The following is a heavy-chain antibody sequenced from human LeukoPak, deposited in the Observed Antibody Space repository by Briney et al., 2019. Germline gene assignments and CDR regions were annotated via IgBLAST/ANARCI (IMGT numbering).Heavy chain of an antibody. CDR2: IYYSGST. V-gene: IGHV4-59*08. CDR1: GGSISSYY. D-gene: IGHD4-17*01. CDR3: ASGPTVTTPDYYYYYGMDV. J-gene: IGHJ6*02. Sequence: KTSETLSLTCTVSGGSISSYYWSWIRQPPGKGLEWIGYIYYSGSTNYNPSLKSRVTISVDTSKNQFSLKLSSVTAADTAVYHCASGPTVTTPDYYYYYGMDVWGQGTTVTVSS.